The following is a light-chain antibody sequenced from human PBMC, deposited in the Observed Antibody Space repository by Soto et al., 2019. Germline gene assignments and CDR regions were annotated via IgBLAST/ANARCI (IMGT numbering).Light chain of an antibody. CDR2: DAS. Sequence: DIVLTQTPGTLSVSPGERATLSCWASQSVSSNLAWYQQKPGQAPRLLIYDASTRATGIPARFSGSGSGTEFTLIISSLQSEDFAFYYCQQHNDWPLTFGQGTKLEIK. V-gene: IGKV3-15*01. CDR3: QQHNDWPLT. CDR1: QSVSSN. J-gene: IGKJ2*01.